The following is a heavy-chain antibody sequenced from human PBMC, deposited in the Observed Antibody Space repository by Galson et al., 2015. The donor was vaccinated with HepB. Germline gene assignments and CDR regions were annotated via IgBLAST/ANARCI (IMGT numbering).Heavy chain of an antibody. Sequence: SETLSLTCAVYGGSFSGYYWSWIRQPPGKGLEWIGEINHSGSTNYNPSLKSRVTISVDTSKNQFSLKLSSVTAADTAVYYCASGETGTGYYFDYWGQGTLVTVSS. D-gene: IGHD1-1*01. V-gene: IGHV4-34*01. J-gene: IGHJ4*02. CDR1: GGSFSGYY. CDR3: ASGETGTGYYFDY. CDR2: INHSGST.